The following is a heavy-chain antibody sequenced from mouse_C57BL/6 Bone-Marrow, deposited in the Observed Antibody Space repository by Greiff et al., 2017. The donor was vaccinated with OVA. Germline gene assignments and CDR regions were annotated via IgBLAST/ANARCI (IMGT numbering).Heavy chain of an antibody. Sequence: QVQLQQSGPGLVQPSQSLSITCTVSGFSLTSYGVHWVRQSPGKGLEWLGVIWRGGSTDYNAAFMSRLSITKDNSKSQVFFKMNSLQADDTAIYDCAKSGSSFHWYFDVWGTGTTVTVSS. D-gene: IGHD1-1*01. CDR2: IWRGGST. CDR1: GFSLTSYG. V-gene: IGHV2-5*01. CDR3: AKSGSSFHWYFDV. J-gene: IGHJ1*03.